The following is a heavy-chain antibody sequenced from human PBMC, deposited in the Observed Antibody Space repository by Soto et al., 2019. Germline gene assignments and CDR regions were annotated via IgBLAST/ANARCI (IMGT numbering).Heavy chain of an antibody. V-gene: IGHV1-18*01. J-gene: IGHJ4*02. CDR3: ARGDYDFWSGYYHGEFDY. Sequence: ASVKVSCKASGYTFTSYGISWVRQAPGQGLEWMGWISAYNGNTNYAQKLQGRVTMTTDTSTSTAYMELRSLRSDDTAVYYCARGDYDFWSGYYHGEFDYWGQGTLVTVS. CDR2: ISAYNGNT. D-gene: IGHD3-3*01. CDR1: GYTFTSYG.